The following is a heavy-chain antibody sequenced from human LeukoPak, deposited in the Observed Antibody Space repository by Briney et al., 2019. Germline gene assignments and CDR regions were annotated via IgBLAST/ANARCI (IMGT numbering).Heavy chain of an antibody. V-gene: IGHV3-48*03. CDR1: GFTFSSYE. CDR2: ISSSGTTI. CDR3: ATHYDSSGYYY. D-gene: IGHD3-22*01. Sequence: GGSLRLSCAASGFTFSSYEMNWVRQAPGKGLEWVSYISSSGTTIYYADSVKGRFTISRDNAKNSLYLQMNSLRAEDTAVYYCATHYDSSGYYYWGQGTLVTVSS. J-gene: IGHJ4*02.